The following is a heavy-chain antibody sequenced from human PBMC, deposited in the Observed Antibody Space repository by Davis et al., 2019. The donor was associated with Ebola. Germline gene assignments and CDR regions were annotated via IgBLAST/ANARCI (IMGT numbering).Heavy chain of an antibody. CDR1: GFIFSDYW. CDR2: IKQDGSDT. J-gene: IGHJ4*02. V-gene: IGHV3-7*01. D-gene: IGHD3-22*01. Sequence: GESLKISCAASGFIFSDYWMSWVRQAPGRGLEWVAKIKQDGSDTYYLASVKGRFTISRDNAKNSLYLHINSLRAEDTAVYYCGGYYWGQGTLVTVSS. CDR3: GGYY.